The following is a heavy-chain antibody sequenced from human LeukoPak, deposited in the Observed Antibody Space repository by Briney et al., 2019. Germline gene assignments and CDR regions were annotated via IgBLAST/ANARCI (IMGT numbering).Heavy chain of an antibody. V-gene: IGHV1-3*01. J-gene: IGHJ4*02. D-gene: IGHD5-18*01. CDR3: ARLGGYSYGYLDY. CDR2: INASKSNT. Sequence: ASVTLSCKASGYTFTSYAMHWVRQAPGQRLEWIGWINASKSNTKYSQKLQGRVTITRDTSASTAYMELSSLRSEDTAVYYCARLGGYSYGYLDYWGQGTLVTVPS. CDR1: GYTFTSYA.